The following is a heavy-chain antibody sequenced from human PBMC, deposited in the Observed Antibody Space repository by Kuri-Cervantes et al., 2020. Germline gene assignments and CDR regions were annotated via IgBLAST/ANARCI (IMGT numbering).Heavy chain of an antibody. CDR2: IYYSGST. CDR3: AREGSSGSYYPN. CDR1: GGSISSGGYY. V-gene: IGHV4-31*03. D-gene: IGHD3-10*01. J-gene: IGHJ4*02. Sequence: LRLSCTVSGGSISSGGYYWNWIRQHPGKGLEWIGYIYYSGSTYYNPSLKSRVTISVDRSKNQFSLKLSSVTAADTAVYYCAREGSSGSYYPNWGQGTLVTVSS.